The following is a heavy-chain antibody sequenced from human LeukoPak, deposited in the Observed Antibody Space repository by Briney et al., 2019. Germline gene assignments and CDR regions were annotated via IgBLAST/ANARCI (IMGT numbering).Heavy chain of an antibody. CDR3: ARDLPKYSSSLAVGAFDI. V-gene: IGHV1-69*05. CDR2: IIPIFGTA. D-gene: IGHD6-6*01. CDR1: GGTFSSYA. J-gene: IGHJ3*02. Sequence: ASVKVSCKASGGTFSSYAISWVRQAPGQGLEWMGGIIPIFGTANYAQKFQGRVTITTDESTGTAYMELSSLRSEDTAVYYCARDLPKYSSSLAVGAFDIWGQGTMVTVSS.